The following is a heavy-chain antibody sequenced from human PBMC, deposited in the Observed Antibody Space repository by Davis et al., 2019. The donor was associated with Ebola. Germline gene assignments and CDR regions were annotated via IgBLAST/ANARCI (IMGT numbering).Heavy chain of an antibody. CDR1: GGSISSYY. V-gene: IGHV4-39*01. J-gene: IGHJ4*02. D-gene: IGHD6-19*01. Sequence: SETLSLTCTVSGGSISSYYWGWIRQPPGKGLEWIGSIYYRGSTYYNPSLKSRVTISVDTSKKQFSLKLSSVTAADTAVYYCAGRRLVTPFGYWGQGTLVTVSS. CDR3: AGRRLVTPFGY. CDR2: IYYRGST.